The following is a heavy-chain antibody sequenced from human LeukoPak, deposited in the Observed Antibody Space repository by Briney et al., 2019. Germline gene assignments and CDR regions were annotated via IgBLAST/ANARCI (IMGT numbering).Heavy chain of an antibody. Sequence: GASVKVSCTASGYTFTGYYMHWVRQAPGQGLEWMGWINPNSGGTDYAQRFQGRVTMTRDTSISTAYMELSRLRSDDTAVCYCARGPSSGWFLSQFDYWGQGTLVTVSS. V-gene: IGHV1-2*02. CDR1: GYTFTGYY. J-gene: IGHJ4*02. CDR3: ARGPSSGWFLSQFDY. CDR2: INPNSGGT. D-gene: IGHD6-19*01.